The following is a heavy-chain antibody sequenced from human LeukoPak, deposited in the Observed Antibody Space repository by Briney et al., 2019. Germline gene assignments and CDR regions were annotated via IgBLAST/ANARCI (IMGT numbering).Heavy chain of an antibody. J-gene: IGHJ2*01. Sequence: SETLSLTCTVSGGSISSYYWGWIRQPPGKGLEWIGSIYYSGNTYYNASLKSQVSISIDTSKNQFSLRLTSVTAADTAVYYCARDIHTAAGMDWYFDLWGRGTLVTVSS. CDR3: ARDIHTAAGMDWYFDL. D-gene: IGHD6-13*01. CDR1: GGSISSYY. CDR2: IYYSGNT. V-gene: IGHV4-39*02.